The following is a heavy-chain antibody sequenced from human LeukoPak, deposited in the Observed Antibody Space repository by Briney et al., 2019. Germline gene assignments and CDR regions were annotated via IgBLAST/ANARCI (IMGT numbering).Heavy chain of an antibody. V-gene: IGHV3-7*04. J-gene: IGHJ4*02. CDR3: ARNREWLQFDY. CDR1: GFTFSIYW. CDR2: IEPDGSHK. D-gene: IGHD5-24*01. Sequence: PGGSLRLSCAASGFTFSIYWMGWVRQAPGKGLEWVADIEPDGSHKFYVDSVKGRFTISRDNAKNSLYLQMSSLRAEDTAVYYCARNREWLQFDYWGQGTLVAVSS.